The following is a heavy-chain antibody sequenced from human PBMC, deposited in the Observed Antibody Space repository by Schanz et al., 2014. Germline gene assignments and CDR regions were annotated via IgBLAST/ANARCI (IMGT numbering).Heavy chain of an antibody. CDR2: IIPVLAIA. J-gene: IGHJ6*02. V-gene: IGHV1-69*04. CDR1: GGTFSTYP. D-gene: IGHD5-12*01. CDR3: ARDLTVDTGYVVHYYYYGMDV. Sequence: QVQLVQSGAEVKKPGSSMKVSCKASGGTFSTYPINWLRQAPGQGLEWMGRIIPVLAIADYAQKFQGRVTITRDTSASTAYMELTSLRSEDTAVYFCARDLTVDTGYVVHYYYYGMDVWGQGTTVTVSS.